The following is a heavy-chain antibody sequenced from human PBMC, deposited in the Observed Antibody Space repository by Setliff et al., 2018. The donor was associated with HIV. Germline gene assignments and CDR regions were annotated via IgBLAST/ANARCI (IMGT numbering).Heavy chain of an antibody. CDR1: GTSFSDYY. Sequence: SETLSLTCAVYGTSFSDYYWGWIRQPPGKGPEWIGSIHHSGSAHFNPSLKSRVAMSVDTSENQFSLKMSSVTAADTAVYYCATYSGSQGLVYWGQGTLVTVSS. J-gene: IGHJ4*02. CDR3: ATYSGSQGLVY. V-gene: IGHV4-34*01. D-gene: IGHD1-26*01. CDR2: IHHSGSA.